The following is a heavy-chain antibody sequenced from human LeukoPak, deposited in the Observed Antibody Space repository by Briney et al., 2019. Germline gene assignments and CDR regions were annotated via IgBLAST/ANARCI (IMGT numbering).Heavy chain of an antibody. D-gene: IGHD6-19*01. CDR3: ARHKYSSGWLPEGVFDI. Sequence: SETLSLTCTVSGGSITNYYWSWIRQPPGKGRVGMGSIYYSGSTYYNPSLKSRVTISVDTSKNQFSLKLSSVTAADTAVYYCARHKYSSGWLPEGVFDIWGQGTMVTVSS. CDR2: IYYSGST. J-gene: IGHJ3*02. V-gene: IGHV4-59*05. CDR1: GGSITNYY.